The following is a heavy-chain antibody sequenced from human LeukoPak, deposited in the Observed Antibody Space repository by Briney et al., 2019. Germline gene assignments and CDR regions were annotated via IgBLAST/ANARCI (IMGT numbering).Heavy chain of an antibody. CDR2: ISSGGDST. CDR3: ARLAVDTAMVTVYYYYGMDV. Sequence: GGSLTLSCEASGFSFSDYYMTWIRQAPGEGLEWVSYISSGGDSTSYAESLEGRFTISRDNAKKSLYLQMNSLRAEDTAVYYCARLAVDTAMVTVYYYYGMDVWGQGTTVTVSS. D-gene: IGHD5-18*01. J-gene: IGHJ6*02. V-gene: IGHV3-11*03. CDR1: GFSFSDYY.